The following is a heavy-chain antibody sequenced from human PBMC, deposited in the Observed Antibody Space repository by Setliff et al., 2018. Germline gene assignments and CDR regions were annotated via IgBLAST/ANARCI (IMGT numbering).Heavy chain of an antibody. V-gene: IGHV4-30-4*08. Sequence: SETLSLTCTVSGGSISSGDYYWSWLRQPPGKGLEFVGYIYYSGSTNYNPSLKSRVTISIDTSKNQFSLKVNSVTAADTAVYYCASAPLLYSDSSGLSGTFDIWGQGTRGT. CDR3: ASAPLLYSDSSGLSGTFDI. CDR1: GGSISSGDYY. J-gene: IGHJ3*02. CDR2: IYYSGST. D-gene: IGHD3-22*01.